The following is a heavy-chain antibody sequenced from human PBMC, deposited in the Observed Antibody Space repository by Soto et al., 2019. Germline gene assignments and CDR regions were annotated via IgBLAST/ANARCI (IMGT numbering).Heavy chain of an antibody. V-gene: IGHV1-18*01. Sequence: QVQLVQSGAEVKKPGASVKVSCKASGYTFTSYGISWVRQAPGQGLEWMGWISAYNGNTNYAQKLQGRVTMTTDTSTSTAYMELRSLRSGDTAGYYCASLYDFWSGPDDAFDIWGQGTMVTVSS. D-gene: IGHD3-3*01. CDR2: ISAYNGNT. CDR1: GYTFTSYG. J-gene: IGHJ3*02. CDR3: ASLYDFWSGPDDAFDI.